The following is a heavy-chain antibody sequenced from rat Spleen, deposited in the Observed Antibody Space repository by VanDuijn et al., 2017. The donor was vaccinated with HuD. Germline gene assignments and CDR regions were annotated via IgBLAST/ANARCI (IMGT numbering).Heavy chain of an antibody. CDR2: ISYGDSCGHSST. J-gene: IGHJ1*01. V-gene: IGHV5-29*01. CDR3: ARHYESSGYFDF. CDR1: GFTFSDYG. Sequence: EVQMVESGGGLVQPGRSLKLSCAASGFTFSDYGMAWVRQAPTKGLEWVATISYGDSCGHSSTYYRDSVKGRFTISRDNAKSTLSLQMDSLRSEDTATYHCARHYESSGYFDFWGPGTMVTVSS.